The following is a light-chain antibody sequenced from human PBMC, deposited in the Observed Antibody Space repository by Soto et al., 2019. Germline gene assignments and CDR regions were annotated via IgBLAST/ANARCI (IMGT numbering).Light chain of an antibody. V-gene: IGKV3-20*01. CDR1: QSVRSSY. CDR3: HQYGDSPL. J-gene: IGKJ3*01. CDR2: GAS. Sequence: IVLTQSPGTLSLYPGERATLYCRASQSVRSSYLAWYQQKPGQAPRLLIYGASIRATGIPDRFGGSGSGTDFTLTISRLEPEDFAVYYCHQYGDSPLFGPGTKVDIK.